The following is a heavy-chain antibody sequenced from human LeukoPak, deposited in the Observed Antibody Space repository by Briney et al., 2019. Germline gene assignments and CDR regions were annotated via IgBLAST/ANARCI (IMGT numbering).Heavy chain of an antibody. D-gene: IGHD2-2*02. CDR1: EFTFGDYA. V-gene: IGHV3-49*04. CDR3: TTTVVVPAAIRGVIDY. CDR2: IRSKAYGGTT. J-gene: IGHJ4*02. Sequence: PGGSLRLSCTASEFTFGDYAMSWVRQAPGKGLEWVGFIRSKAYGGTTEYAASVKGRFTISRDDSKSIAYLQMNSLKTEDTAVYYCTTTVVVPAAIRGVIDYWGQGTLVTVSS.